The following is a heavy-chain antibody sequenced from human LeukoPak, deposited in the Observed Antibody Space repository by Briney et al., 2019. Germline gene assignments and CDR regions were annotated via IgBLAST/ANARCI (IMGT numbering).Heavy chain of an antibody. Sequence: GGSLRLSCAASGFTFSDYYMSWIRQAPGKGLEWVSYISSSGSTIYYADSVKGRFTISRDNAKNSLYLQMNSLRAEDTAVYYCAREPYYDFWSGYPDYWGQGTLVTVSS. D-gene: IGHD3-3*01. CDR2: ISSSGSTI. CDR1: GFTFSDYY. J-gene: IGHJ4*02. V-gene: IGHV3-11*04. CDR3: AREPYYDFWSGYPDY.